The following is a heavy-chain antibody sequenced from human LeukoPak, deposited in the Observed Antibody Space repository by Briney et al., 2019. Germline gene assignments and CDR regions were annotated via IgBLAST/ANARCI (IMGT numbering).Heavy chain of an antibody. CDR3: ARVERYFAWLSRHDAFDI. V-gene: IGHV3-21*01. D-gene: IGHD3-9*01. CDR2: ISSSSSYI. CDR1: GFTFSSYS. J-gene: IGHJ3*02. Sequence: GGSLRLPCAASGFTFSSYSMNWVRQAPGKALEWVSSISSSSSYIYYADSVKGRFTISRDNAKNSLYLSMNSLRAEDTAVYSCARVERYFAWLSRHDAFDICGQGTIVPVSS.